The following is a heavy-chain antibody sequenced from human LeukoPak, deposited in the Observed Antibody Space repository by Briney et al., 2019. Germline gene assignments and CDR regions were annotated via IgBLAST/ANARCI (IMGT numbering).Heavy chain of an antibody. D-gene: IGHD3-10*01. J-gene: IGHJ4*02. CDR3: AKNLELTYYGSGSYFDY. Sequence: GGSLRLSCAASGFTFSSYAMSWVRQAPGKGLEWVSTISGSGGSTYYADSVRGRFTISGDNSKNTLYLQINSLRAEDTAVYYCAKNLELTYYGSGSYFDYWGQGTLVTVSS. CDR2: ISGSGGST. CDR1: GFTFSSYA. V-gene: IGHV3-23*01.